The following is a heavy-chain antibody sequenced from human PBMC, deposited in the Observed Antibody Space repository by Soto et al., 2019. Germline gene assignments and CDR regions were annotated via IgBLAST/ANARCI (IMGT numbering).Heavy chain of an antibody. V-gene: IGHV3-30*04. D-gene: IGHD3-22*01. J-gene: IGHJ4*02. Sequence: GGSLRLSCAASGFTFSSYAMSWVRQAPGKGLEWVSVITGNGSNKYYADSVKGRFTISRDNSKNTLYLQMNSLRAEDTAVYYCARDGPMSGYYYDSSGYYYWGQGTLVTVSS. CDR1: GFTFSSYA. CDR2: ITGNGSNK. CDR3: ARDGPMSGYYYDSSGYYY.